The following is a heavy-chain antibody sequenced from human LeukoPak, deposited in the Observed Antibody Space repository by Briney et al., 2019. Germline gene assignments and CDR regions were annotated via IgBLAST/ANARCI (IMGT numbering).Heavy chain of an antibody. D-gene: IGHD6-13*01. J-gene: IGHJ4*02. V-gene: IGHV3-30*02. Sequence: GGSLRLSCAASGFTFSSYGMHWVRQAPGKGLEWVAFIRHDGSNKYYADSVKGRFTISRDNSKNTLYLQMNSLRAEDTAVYYCAKEYRYSSSWYGDFDYWGQGTLVTVSS. CDR2: IRHDGSNK. CDR3: AKEYRYSSSWYGDFDY. CDR1: GFTFSSYG.